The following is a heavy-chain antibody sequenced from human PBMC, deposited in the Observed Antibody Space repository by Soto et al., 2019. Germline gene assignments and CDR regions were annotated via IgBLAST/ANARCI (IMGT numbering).Heavy chain of an antibody. V-gene: IGHV4-39*01. CDR3: ASSYYYDSSGFRIPFDY. Sequence: SETLSLTCTVSGGSISSSSYYWGWIRQPPGKGLEWIGSIYYSGSTYYNPSLKSRVTISVDTSKNQFSLKLSSVTAADTAVYYCASSYYYDSSGFRIPFDYWGQGTLVTVSS. J-gene: IGHJ4*02. CDR2: IYYSGST. CDR1: GGSISSSSYY. D-gene: IGHD3-22*01.